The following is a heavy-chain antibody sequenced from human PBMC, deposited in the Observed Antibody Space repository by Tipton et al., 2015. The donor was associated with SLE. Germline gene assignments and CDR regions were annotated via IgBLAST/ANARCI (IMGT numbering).Heavy chain of an antibody. D-gene: IGHD6-13*01. CDR3: AKDPSSSWLAY. J-gene: IGHJ4*02. CDR2: IRDDGSNK. CDR1: GFTFSSYG. V-gene: IGHV3-30*02. Sequence: SLRLSCAASGFTFSSYGMHWVRQAPGKGLEWVAVIRDDGSNKYYADSVKGRFTISRDNSKNTLYLQMNSLRAEDTAVYYCAKDPSSSWLAYWGQGTLVTVSS.